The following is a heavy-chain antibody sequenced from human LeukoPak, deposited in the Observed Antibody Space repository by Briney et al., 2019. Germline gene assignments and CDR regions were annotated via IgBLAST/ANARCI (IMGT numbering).Heavy chain of an antibody. J-gene: IGHJ5*02. CDR2: IWYDGSNK. D-gene: IGHD3-22*01. CDR1: GFTFSSYG. Sequence: PGGSLRLSCAASGFTFSSYGMHWVRQAPGKGLEWVAVIWYDGSNKYYADSVKGRFTISRDNSKNTLYLQMNSLRAEDTAVYYCARDWGYDSSGYYLGPWGQGTLVTVSS. V-gene: IGHV3-33*01. CDR3: ARDWGYDSSGYYLGP.